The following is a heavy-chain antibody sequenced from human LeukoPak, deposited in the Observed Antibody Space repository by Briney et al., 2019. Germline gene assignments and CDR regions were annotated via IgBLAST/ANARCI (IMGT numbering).Heavy chain of an antibody. Sequence: GVSLRLSCAASGFTFSSYWKSWVRQAPGKGLEWVANIKQDGSEKYYVDSVKGRFTISRDNAKNSLYLQMNSLRAEDTAVYYGARVRNYGGYWGQGTLVTVSS. CDR2: IKQDGSEK. V-gene: IGHV3-7*01. CDR1: GFTFSSYW. J-gene: IGHJ4*02. D-gene: IGHD1-7*01. CDR3: ARVRNYGGY.